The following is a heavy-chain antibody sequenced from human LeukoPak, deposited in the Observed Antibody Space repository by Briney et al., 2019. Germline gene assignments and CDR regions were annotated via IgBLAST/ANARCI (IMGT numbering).Heavy chain of an antibody. D-gene: IGHD2-8*02. CDR1: GGSISGYY. CDR3: ARDGGTAYFDH. CDR2: MYTTGSA. J-gene: IGHJ4*02. V-gene: IGHV4-4*07. Sequence: PSETLSLTCIVSGGSISGYYWTWIRQPAGKGLEWIGRMYTTGSADYNPSLKSRVTMSVDTSTHQFSLKLRSVTAADTAVYYCARDGGTAYFDHWGQGTLVTVSS.